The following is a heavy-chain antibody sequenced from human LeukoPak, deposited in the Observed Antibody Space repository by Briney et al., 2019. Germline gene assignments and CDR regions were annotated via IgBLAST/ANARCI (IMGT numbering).Heavy chain of an antibody. CDR1: GYTFTGYY. J-gene: IGHJ4*02. D-gene: IGHD1-26*01. V-gene: IGHV1-2*02. Sequence: ASVQVSCKASGYTFTGYYMHWVRQAPGQGLEWMGWINPNSGGTNYAQKFQGRVTMTRDTSISTAYMELSRLRSDDTAVYYCARVDAWWELKFDYWGQGALVTVSS. CDR2: INPNSGGT. CDR3: ARVDAWWELKFDY.